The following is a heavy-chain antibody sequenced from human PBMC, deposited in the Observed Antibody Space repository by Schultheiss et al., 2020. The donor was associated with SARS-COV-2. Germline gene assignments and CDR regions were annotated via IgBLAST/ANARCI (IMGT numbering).Heavy chain of an antibody. CDR1: GFTFSSYD. D-gene: IGHD3-16*01. V-gene: IGHV3-23*01. CDR3: AKDLEENRGLIDAFDI. CDR2: ISGSGGST. Sequence: GGSLRLSCAASGFTFSSYDMHWVRQAPGKGLEWVSAISGSGGSTYYADSVKGRFTISRDNSKNTLYLQMNSLRAEDTAVYYCAKDLEENRGLIDAFDIWGQGTMVTVSS. J-gene: IGHJ3*02.